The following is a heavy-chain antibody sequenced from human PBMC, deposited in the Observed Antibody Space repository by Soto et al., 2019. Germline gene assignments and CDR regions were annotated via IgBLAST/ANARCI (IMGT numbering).Heavy chain of an antibody. CDR3: ARDPLHHGSTFDY. CDR1: GFTFSSYS. D-gene: IGHD3-10*01. V-gene: IGHV3-21*01. Sequence: NPGGSLRLSCAASGFTFSSYSMNWVRQAPGKGLEWVSSISSSSFSINYADSVKGRFSIPRDNAQNSLHLQMNNLRAEDTAVYYCARDPLHHGSTFDYWGQGTLVTVSS. CDR2: ISSSSFSI. J-gene: IGHJ4*02.